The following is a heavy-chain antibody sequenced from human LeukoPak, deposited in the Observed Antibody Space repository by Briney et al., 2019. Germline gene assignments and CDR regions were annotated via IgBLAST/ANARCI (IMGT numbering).Heavy chain of an antibody. CDR1: GFTVSSNY. J-gene: IGHJ3*02. V-gene: IGHV3-53*01. D-gene: IGHD5-24*01. CDR2: IYSGGST. CDR3: ARGPRDGYNYVIGGAFDI. Sequence: PGGSLRLSCAASGFTVSSNYMSWVRQAPGKGLEWVSVIYSGGSTYYADSVKGRFTISRDNSKNTLYLQMNSLRAEDTAVYYCARGPRDGYNYVIGGAFDIWGQGTMVTVSS.